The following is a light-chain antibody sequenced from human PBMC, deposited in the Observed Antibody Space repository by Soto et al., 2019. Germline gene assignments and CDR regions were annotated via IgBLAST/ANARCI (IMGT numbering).Light chain of an antibody. V-gene: IGKV3-20*01. CDR3: QQYGTSGPAT. J-gene: IGKJ1*01. Sequence: EIVLTQSPGTLSLSPGERATLSCRASQSVTSNSLAWYQQKPGQPPRLLIYGASSRATDIPNRFSGSGSGTDFTLTSSRLEPEDVAVYYCQQYGTSGPATFGQGTKVEIK. CDR1: QSVTSNS. CDR2: GAS.